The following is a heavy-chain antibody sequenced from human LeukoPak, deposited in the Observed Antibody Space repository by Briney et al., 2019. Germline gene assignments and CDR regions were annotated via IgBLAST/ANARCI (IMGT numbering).Heavy chain of an antibody. J-gene: IGHJ6*03. D-gene: IGHD5-18*01. V-gene: IGHV1-69*01. Sequence: AASVKVSCKASGGTFSSYAISWVRQAPGQGLEWMGGIIPIFGTANYAQKFQGRVTITADESTSTAYMELSSLRSEDTAVYYCARDGDSYGFRRNYYYYMDVWGKGTTVTISS. CDR1: GGTFSSYA. CDR2: IIPIFGTA. CDR3: ARDGDSYGFRRNYYYYMDV.